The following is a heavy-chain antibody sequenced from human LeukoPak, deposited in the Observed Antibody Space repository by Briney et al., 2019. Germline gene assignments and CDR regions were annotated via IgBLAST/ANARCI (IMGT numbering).Heavy chain of an antibody. Sequence: GGSLRLSCAASGFTFSSYEMNWVRQAPGKGLEWVAVILNDGSKEYYADSVKGRFNISRDNSKNTLDLQMNSLRTEDTAVYYCAKARSLRDGAFDIWGQGTMVTVSS. J-gene: IGHJ3*02. CDR2: ILNDGSKE. D-gene: IGHD4-17*01. V-gene: IGHV3-30*18. CDR1: GFTFSSYE. CDR3: AKARSLRDGAFDI.